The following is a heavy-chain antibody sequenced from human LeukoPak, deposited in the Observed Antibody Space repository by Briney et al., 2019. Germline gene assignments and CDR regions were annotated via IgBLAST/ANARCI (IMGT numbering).Heavy chain of an antibody. CDR1: GFTFSGFT. V-gene: IGHV3-73*01. J-gene: IGHJ1*01. CDR2: VRSKTHNYAT. Sequence: GGSLKLSCAPSGFTFSGFTMHWVRQASGKGLEWVGHVRSKTHNYATAYAASVNGRFTISRDDSKNTAYLQMNSLKTEDTALYYCTGQREYGDYPQWGRGTLVTVSS. D-gene: IGHD4-17*01. CDR3: TGQREYGDYPQ.